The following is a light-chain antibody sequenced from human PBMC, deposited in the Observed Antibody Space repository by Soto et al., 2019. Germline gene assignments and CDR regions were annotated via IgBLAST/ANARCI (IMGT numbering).Light chain of an antibody. CDR1: QSGGGN. Sequence: ERVMAQSPATQSVSPGGRAAFSCRAGQSGGGNLAGYRQKAGQAPRLHFYGASARATGIPARFSGSGSGTDFTLTISSLQSEDFAVYYCQQYHTFGQGTKVDIK. CDR3: QQYHT. CDR2: GAS. V-gene: IGKV3-15*01. J-gene: IGKJ1*01.